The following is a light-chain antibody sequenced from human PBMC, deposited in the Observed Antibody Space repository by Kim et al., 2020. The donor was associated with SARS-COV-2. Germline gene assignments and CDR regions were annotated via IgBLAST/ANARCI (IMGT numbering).Light chain of an antibody. CDR2: GAS. CDR1: QSVSIN. J-gene: IGKJ2*03. Sequence: SASVGDRGTITCRATQSVSINLNWYQQRPGKAPRLLIYGASTLQSGVPSRFSGSGSGTGFTLTISSLQPEDFAIYYCQQTFSTQYSFGQGTKLEIK. CDR3: QQTFSTQYS. V-gene: IGKV1-39*01.